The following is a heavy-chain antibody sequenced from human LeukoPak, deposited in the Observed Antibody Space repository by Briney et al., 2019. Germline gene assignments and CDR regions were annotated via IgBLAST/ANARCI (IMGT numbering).Heavy chain of an antibody. CDR3: ARYDGPGVNFDY. CDR2: IYYSGST. CDR1: GGSISSGGYY. V-gene: IGHV4-31*03. Sequence: SETLSLTCTVSGGSISSGGYYCSWIRQHPGKGLEWIGYIYYSGSTYYNPSLKSRVTISVDTSKNQFSLKLSSVTAADTAVYYCARYDGPGVNFDYWGQGTLVTVSS. D-gene: IGHD3-16*01. J-gene: IGHJ4*02.